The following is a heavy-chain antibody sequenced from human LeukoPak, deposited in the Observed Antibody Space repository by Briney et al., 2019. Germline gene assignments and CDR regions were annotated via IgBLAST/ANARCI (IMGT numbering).Heavy chain of an antibody. CDR3: ARGVATTGDFDY. CDR1: GGSMSNYY. CDR2: IYYSGST. J-gene: IGHJ4*02. Sequence: SETLSLTCSVSGGSMSNYYWSWIRQPPGKGLEWIGYIYYSGSTNYNPSLKSRVTISVDTSKNQFSLKLSSVTAADTAVYYCARGVATTGDFDYWGRGTLVTVSS. V-gene: IGHV4-59*01. D-gene: IGHD5-24*01.